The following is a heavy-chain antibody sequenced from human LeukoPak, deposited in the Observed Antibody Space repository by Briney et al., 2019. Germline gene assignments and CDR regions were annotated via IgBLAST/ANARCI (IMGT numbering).Heavy chain of an antibody. V-gene: IGHV4-39*01. J-gene: IGHJ4*02. CDR3: ARQEGIAASGTLSDF. Sequence: SETLSLTCTVSGGSISSNTHYWGWIRQPPGKGLEWIGSMYYSGSAYYNASLKSRVTISVDTSKNQFSLKVNSVTAADTAVYYCARQEGIAASGTLSDFWGQGTLVTVSS. CDR1: GGSISSNTHY. D-gene: IGHD6-13*01. CDR2: MYYSGSA.